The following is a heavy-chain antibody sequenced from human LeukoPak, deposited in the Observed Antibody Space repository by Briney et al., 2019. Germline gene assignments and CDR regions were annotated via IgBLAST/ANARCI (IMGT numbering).Heavy chain of an antibody. CDR2: IYTSGST. CDR1: GGSISSGSYY. D-gene: IGHD3-9*01. Sequence: SETLSLTCTVSGGSISSGSYYWSWIRQPAGKGLEWIGRIYTSGSTNYNPSLKSRVTISVDTSKNQFSLKLSSVTAADTVVYYCARGSAYYDFLTGYRPPYGMDVWGQGTTVTVSS. J-gene: IGHJ6*02. CDR3: ARGSAYYDFLTGYRPPYGMDV. V-gene: IGHV4-61*02.